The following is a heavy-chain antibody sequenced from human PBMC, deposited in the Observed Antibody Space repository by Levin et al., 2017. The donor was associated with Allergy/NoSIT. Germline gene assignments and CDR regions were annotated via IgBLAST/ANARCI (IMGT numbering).Heavy chain of an antibody. V-gene: IGHV3-53*01. J-gene: IGHJ6*02. D-gene: IGHD2-21*02. Sequence: GGSLRLSCAASGFTVSSNYMSWVRQAPGKGLEWVSVIYSGGSTYYADSVKGRFTISRDNSKNTLYLQMNSLRAEDTAVYYCARECGGDCYSGRSYYYGMDVWGQGTTVTVSS. CDR2: IYSGGST. CDR1: GFTVSSNY. CDR3: ARECGGDCYSGRSYYYGMDV.